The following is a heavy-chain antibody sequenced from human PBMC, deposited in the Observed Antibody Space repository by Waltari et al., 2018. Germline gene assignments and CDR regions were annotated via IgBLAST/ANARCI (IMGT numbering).Heavy chain of an antibody. J-gene: IGHJ4*02. CDR1: GFTFSSYG. Sequence: QVQLVESGGGVVQPGRSLRLSCAASGFTFSSYGMHWVRQAPGKGLEWVAVISYDGSNKYYADSVKGRFTISRDNSKNTLYLQMNSLRAEDTAVYYCAKDWGEAVAGKNFDYWGQGTLVTVSS. V-gene: IGHV3-30*18. CDR3: AKDWGEAVAGKNFDY. CDR2: ISYDGSNK. D-gene: IGHD6-19*01.